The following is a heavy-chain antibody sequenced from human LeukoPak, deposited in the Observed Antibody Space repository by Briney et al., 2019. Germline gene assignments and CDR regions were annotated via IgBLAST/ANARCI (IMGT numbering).Heavy chain of an antibody. D-gene: IGHD5-12*01. V-gene: IGHV4-61*02. CDR3: ARAGIRYSGYDTEAHDAFDI. CDR1: GGSINNESYY. J-gene: IGHJ3*02. CDR2: IYTSGST. Sequence: PSQTLSLTCTVSGGSINNESYYWSWIRQPAGKGLEWIGRIYTSGSTNYNPSLKSRVTISVDKSKNQFSLKLSSVTAADTAVYYCARAGIRYSGYDTEAHDAFDIWGQGTMVTVSS.